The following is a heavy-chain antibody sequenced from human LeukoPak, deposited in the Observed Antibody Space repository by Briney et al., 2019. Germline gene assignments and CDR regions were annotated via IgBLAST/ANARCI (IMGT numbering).Heavy chain of an antibody. D-gene: IGHD5-24*01. J-gene: IGHJ4*02. V-gene: IGHV3-23*01. Sequence: GGSLRLSCAASGFTFSSYAMSWVRQAPGKGLEWVSAISGSGGNTYYADSVKGRFTISRDNSKNTLYLQMNSLRAEDTAVYYCAKDPRDGSGLGYWGQGTLVTVSS. CDR3: AKDPRDGSGLGY. CDR2: ISGSGGNT. CDR1: GFTFSSYA.